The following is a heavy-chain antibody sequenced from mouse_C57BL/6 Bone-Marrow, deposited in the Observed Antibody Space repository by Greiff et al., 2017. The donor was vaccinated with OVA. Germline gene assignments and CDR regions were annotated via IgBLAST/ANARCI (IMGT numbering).Heavy chain of an antibody. CDR3: TRGYSNYYAMDD. V-gene: IGHV1-15*01. D-gene: IGHD2-5*01. J-gene: IGHJ4*01. CDR2: IDPETGGT. CDR1: GYTCTDYE. Sequence: QVQLKESGAELVRPGASVTLSCKASGYTCTDYEMHWVKQTPVHGLEWIGAIDPETGGTAYNQKFKGKAILTADKSSSTAYLELRSLTSEDSAVYYCTRGYSNYYAMDDWGQGTSVTVSS.